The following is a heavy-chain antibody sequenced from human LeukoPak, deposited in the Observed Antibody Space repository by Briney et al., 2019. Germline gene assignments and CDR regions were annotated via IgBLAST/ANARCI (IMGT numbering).Heavy chain of an antibody. CDR3: ALGAGYCSSTSCYRAFDI. Sequence: KPSETLSPNRAVSGYSISRGYYWGWIPEPPGKGLEWIGGNYHGGSTYYNPSLKSRVTISVDTSKNQFSLKLSSVTAADTAVYYCALGAGYCSSTSCYRAFDIWGQGTMVTVSS. CDR2: NYHGGST. CDR1: GYSISRGYY. D-gene: IGHD2-2*02. V-gene: IGHV4-38-2*01. J-gene: IGHJ3*02.